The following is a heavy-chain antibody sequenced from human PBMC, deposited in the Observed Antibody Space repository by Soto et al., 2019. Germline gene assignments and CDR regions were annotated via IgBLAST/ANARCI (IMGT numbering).Heavy chain of an antibody. CDR2: IYYSGST. Sequence: SETLSLTCTVSGGSVSSGSYYWSWIRQPPGKGLEWIGYIYYSGSTNYNPSLKSRVTISVDTSKNQFSLKLSSVTAADTAVYYRARTKSDYGGNYYFDYWGQGTLVTVSS. CDR1: GGSVSSGSYY. V-gene: IGHV4-61*01. D-gene: IGHD4-17*01. J-gene: IGHJ4*02. CDR3: ARTKSDYGGNYYFDY.